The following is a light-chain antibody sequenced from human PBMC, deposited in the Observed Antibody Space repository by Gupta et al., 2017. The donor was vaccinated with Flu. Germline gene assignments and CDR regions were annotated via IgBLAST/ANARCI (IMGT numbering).Light chain of an antibody. Sequence: GDRVTITCQASQDIRIYLNWYQQKPGKAPKLLIYDASNLRKGVPSRFRGSGSGTEFTLTISSLQSEDIASYYCQQYHTLPTFGQGTRVDIK. CDR1: QDIRIY. V-gene: IGKV1-33*01. J-gene: IGKJ1*01. CDR3: QQYHTLPT. CDR2: DAS.